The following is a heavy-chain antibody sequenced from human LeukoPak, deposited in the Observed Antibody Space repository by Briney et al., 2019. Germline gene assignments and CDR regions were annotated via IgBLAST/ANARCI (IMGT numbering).Heavy chain of an antibody. CDR3: AKSYYDILTGYYISLDGYGMDV. D-gene: IGHD3-9*01. J-gene: IGHJ6*02. V-gene: IGHV3-23*01. Sequence: PGGSLRLSCAASGFTFSSYAMSWVRQAPGKGLEWVSAISGSGGSTYYADSVKGRFTISRDNSKNTLYLQMNSLRAEDTAVYYCAKSYYDILTGYYISLDGYGMDVWGQGTTVTVSS. CDR2: ISGSGGST. CDR1: GFTFSSYA.